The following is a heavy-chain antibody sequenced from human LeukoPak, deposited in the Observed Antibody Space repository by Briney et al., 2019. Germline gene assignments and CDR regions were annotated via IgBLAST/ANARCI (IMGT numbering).Heavy chain of an antibody. CDR1: GDSISSYY. Sequence: SETLSLTCTVSGDSISSYYWSWIRQPPGKGLEWIGYIYYSGSANYNPSLKSRVTISVDTSKNQFSLKLSSVTAADTAVYYCARTYYYGSGSSYAFDYWGQGTLVTVSS. CDR2: IYYSGSA. CDR3: ARTYYYGSGSSYAFDY. J-gene: IGHJ4*02. V-gene: IGHV4-59*01. D-gene: IGHD3-10*01.